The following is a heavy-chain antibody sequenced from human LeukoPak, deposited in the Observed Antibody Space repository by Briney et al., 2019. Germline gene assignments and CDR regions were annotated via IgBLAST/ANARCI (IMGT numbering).Heavy chain of an antibody. Sequence: ASVKVSCKASGYTFTGYYMHWVRQAPGQGLEWMGWINPNSGGTNYAQRFQGRVTMTRETSISTAYMELSRLRSDDTAVYYCATRYCSSTSCYAEYFQHWGQGTLVTVSS. CDR3: ATRYCSSTSCYAEYFQH. CDR1: GYTFTGYY. CDR2: INPNSGGT. J-gene: IGHJ1*01. D-gene: IGHD2-2*01. V-gene: IGHV1-2*02.